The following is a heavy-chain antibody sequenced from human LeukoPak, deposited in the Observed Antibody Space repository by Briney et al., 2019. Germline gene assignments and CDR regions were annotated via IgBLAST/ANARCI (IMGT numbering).Heavy chain of an antibody. J-gene: IGHJ4*02. D-gene: IGHD6-19*01. CDR3: ARHRSGWYPNYFDY. V-gene: IGHV4-59*01. Sequence: SETLSLTCTVSGGSISSYYWSWIRQPPGKGLEWIGYIYYSGSTNYNPSLKSRVTISVDTSKNQFSLKLSSVTAADTAVYYCARHRSGWYPNYFDYWGQGTLVTVSS. CDR2: IYYSGST. CDR1: GGSISSYY.